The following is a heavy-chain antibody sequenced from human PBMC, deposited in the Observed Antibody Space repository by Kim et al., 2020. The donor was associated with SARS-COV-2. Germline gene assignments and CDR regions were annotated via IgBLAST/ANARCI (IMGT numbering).Heavy chain of an antibody. D-gene: IGHD3-22*01. Sequence: GGSLRLSCAASGFTFSSYVMHWVRQAPGKGLEWVAVISYDGSNKYYADSVKGRFTISRDNSKNTLYLQMNSLRAEDTAVYYCAKDSLYYDSSGYYGDYWG. J-gene: IGHJ4*01. CDR3: AKDSLYYDSSGYYGDY. V-gene: IGHV3-30*18. CDR1: GFTFSSYV. CDR2: ISYDGSNK.